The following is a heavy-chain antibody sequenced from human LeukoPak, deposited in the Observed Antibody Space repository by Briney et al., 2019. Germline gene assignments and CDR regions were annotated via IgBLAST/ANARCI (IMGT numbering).Heavy chain of an antibody. Sequence: GASVKVSCKASGGTFSSYAISWVRQAPGQGLEWMGWVSAYNGNTNYAQKLQGRVTMTTDTSTSTAYMELRSLRSDDTAVYYCARGSGSYYPSYWYFDLWGRGTLVTVSS. CDR2: VSAYNGNT. J-gene: IGHJ2*01. CDR1: GGTFSSYA. V-gene: IGHV1-18*01. CDR3: ARGSGSYYPSYWYFDL. D-gene: IGHD1-26*01.